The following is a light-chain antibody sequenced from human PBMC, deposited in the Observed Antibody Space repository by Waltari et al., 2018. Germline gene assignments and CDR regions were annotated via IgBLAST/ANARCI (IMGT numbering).Light chain of an antibody. CDR1: LSIDDR. Sequence: EIVMTQSPATLSVSRGGSATVSCRASLSIDDRLAWYQQKPGQPPRLLIHGASTRDTGIPVRFSGSGSGTDFTLTITGLQSEDFAVYFCQQYNQWPLTFGRGTKVEIK. CDR2: GAS. CDR3: QQYNQWPLT. J-gene: IGKJ4*01. V-gene: IGKV3-15*01.